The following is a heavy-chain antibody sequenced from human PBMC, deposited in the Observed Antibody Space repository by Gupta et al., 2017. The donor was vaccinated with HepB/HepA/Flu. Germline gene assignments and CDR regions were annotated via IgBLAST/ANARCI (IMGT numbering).Heavy chain of an antibody. J-gene: IGHJ3*02. CDR2: IKQDGSET. CDR3: ARFLGYCSSTSCYTYDAFDI. Sequence: EVQLVESGVGLVQPGGSLRLSCAASGFTFSSYWMSWVRQAPGKGLECVANIKQDGSETYYVNSVKGRFTIARDNAKNSLYLQMCRLGAEETAVYYCARFLGYCSSTSCYTYDAFDIWVQGRMVTVSS. D-gene: IGHD2-2*02. CDR1: GFTFSSYW. V-gene: IGHV3-7*01.